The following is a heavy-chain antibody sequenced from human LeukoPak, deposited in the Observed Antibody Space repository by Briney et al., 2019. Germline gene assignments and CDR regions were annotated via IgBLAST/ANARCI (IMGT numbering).Heavy chain of an antibody. CDR3: PIMSAILVGQYPQWFDP. V-gene: IGHV1-2*07. D-gene: IGHD2-21*01. Sequence: ASVKVSCKASVYTFTRYYMHWVRQAPGQGLEGMGWLNPNSGGKSYAHKCPVRVTMARDTSVSTAYMELSRLRYDETGVNDCPIMSAILVGQYPQWFDPWGQGTLVTVSS. CDR1: VYTFTRYY. J-gene: IGHJ5*02. CDR2: LNPNSGGK.